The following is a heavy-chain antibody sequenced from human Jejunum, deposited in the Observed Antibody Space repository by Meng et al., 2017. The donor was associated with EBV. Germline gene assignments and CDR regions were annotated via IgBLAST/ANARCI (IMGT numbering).Heavy chain of an antibody. Sequence: QGQLQQGGEGLLGPSETLSLTWAAYGESFTDYSWGWIRQPPGKGPQWIGEIDQYGRANNNPSLKSRLTMSVDTSKNQFSLKLNSVTAADTAVYYCARLRVDPFDNWFDPWGQGILVTVSS. V-gene: IGHV4-34*01. CDR3: ARLRVDPFDNWFDP. CDR1: GESFTDYS. CDR2: IDQYGRA. J-gene: IGHJ5*02. D-gene: IGHD5-12*01.